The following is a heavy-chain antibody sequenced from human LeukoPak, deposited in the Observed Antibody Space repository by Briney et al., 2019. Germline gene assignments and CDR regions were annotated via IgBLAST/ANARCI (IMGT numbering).Heavy chain of an antibody. CDR3: ARQKRNSSGWYGDY. V-gene: IGHV4-30-4*01. Sequence: SQTLSLTCTVSGGSISSGDYYWSSIRQPPGKGLEWIGYIYYTGSTYYNPSLKSRVTISVDTSKNQFPLKLSSVTAADTAVYYCARQKRNSSGWYGDYWGQGTLVTVSS. CDR1: GGSISSGDYY. D-gene: IGHD6-19*01. J-gene: IGHJ4*02. CDR2: IYYTGST.